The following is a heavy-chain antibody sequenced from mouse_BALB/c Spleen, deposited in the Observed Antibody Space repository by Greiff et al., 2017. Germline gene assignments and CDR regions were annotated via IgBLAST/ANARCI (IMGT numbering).Heavy chain of an antibody. J-gene: IGHJ2*01. CDR2: ISYSGST. CDR1: GYSITSDYA. Sequence: EVHLVESGPGLVKPSQSLSLTCTVTGYSITSDYAWNWIRQFPGNKLEWMGYISYSGSTSYNPSLKSRISITRDTSKNQFFLQLNSVTTEDTATYYCARDYGSYYFDYWGQGTTLTVSS. D-gene: IGHD1-1*01. V-gene: IGHV3-2*02. CDR3: ARDYGSYYFDY.